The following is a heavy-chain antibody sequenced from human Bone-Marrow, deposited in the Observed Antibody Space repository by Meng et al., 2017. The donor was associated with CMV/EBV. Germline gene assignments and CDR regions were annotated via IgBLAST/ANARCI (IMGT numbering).Heavy chain of an antibody. D-gene: IGHD1-26*01. CDR2: ISGSGGST. CDR3: ARYSGNFYYHGMDV. Sequence: GESLKISCAASGFTFSSYAMSWVRQAPGKGLEWVSAISGSGGSTYYADSVKGRFTISRDNAKNSLFLQMNSLRAEDTALYYCARYSGNFYYHGMDVWGLGTTVTVSS. V-gene: IGHV3-23*01. CDR1: GFTFSSYA. J-gene: IGHJ6*02.